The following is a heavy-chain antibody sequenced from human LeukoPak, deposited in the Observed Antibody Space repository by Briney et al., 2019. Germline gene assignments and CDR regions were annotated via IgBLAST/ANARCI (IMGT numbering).Heavy chain of an antibody. CDR1: GFTFSSYA. Sequence: PGGSLRLSCAASGFTFSSYAMSWVRQAPGKGLEWVSAINGSGGRIYYADSVKGRFTISRDNSKSTLYLQMNSLKTEDTAVYYCTTEVYYYMDVWGKGTTVTISS. J-gene: IGHJ6*03. CDR3: TTEVYYYMDV. V-gene: IGHV3-23*01. CDR2: INGSGGRI.